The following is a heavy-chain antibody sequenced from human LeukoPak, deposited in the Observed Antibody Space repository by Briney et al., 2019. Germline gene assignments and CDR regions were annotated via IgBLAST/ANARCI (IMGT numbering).Heavy chain of an antibody. D-gene: IGHD4-17*01. CDR3: AKDPSSWTTVTPYYFDY. CDR2: IRYDGSNK. CDR1: GFTFSSYG. V-gene: IGHV3-30*02. J-gene: IGHJ4*02. Sequence: GGSLRLSCAASGFTFSSYGMHWVRQAPGQGLEWVAFIRYDGSNKYYADSVKGRFTISRDNSKNTLYLQMNSLRAEDTAVYYCAKDPSSWTTVTPYYFDYWGQGTLVTVSS.